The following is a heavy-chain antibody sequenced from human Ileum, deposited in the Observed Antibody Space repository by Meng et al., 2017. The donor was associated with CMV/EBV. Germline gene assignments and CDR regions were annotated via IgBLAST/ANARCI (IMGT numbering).Heavy chain of an antibody. CDR3: ARRIAVTAGQFDY. CDR1: GYTFTDYW. J-gene: IGHJ4*02. D-gene: IGHD6-19*01. CDR2: ISPYGSDN. V-gene: IGHV5-51*01. Sequence: CSGAGYTFTDYWIGGVRQMPGKGLEWVALISPYGSDNGYSPSFQGQVTISVDKSISTAYLQWSSLKASDTAMYYCARRIAVTAGQFDYWGRGTLVTVSS.